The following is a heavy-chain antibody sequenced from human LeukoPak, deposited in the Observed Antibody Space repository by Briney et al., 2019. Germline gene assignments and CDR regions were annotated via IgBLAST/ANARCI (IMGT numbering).Heavy chain of an antibody. Sequence: PSETLSLTCTVSGGSISSSSYYWGWIRQPPGKGREWIGSINYSGSTYCNPSLKGRVTISVDTSKNPFSLRLSSVTAADPPVYYCARHCTGILTGRRIMGWFDPWGQGTLVTVPS. J-gene: IGHJ5*02. D-gene: IGHD3-9*01. CDR3: ARHCTGILTGRRIMGWFDP. CDR1: GGSISSSSYY. V-gene: IGHV4-39*07. CDR2: INYSGST.